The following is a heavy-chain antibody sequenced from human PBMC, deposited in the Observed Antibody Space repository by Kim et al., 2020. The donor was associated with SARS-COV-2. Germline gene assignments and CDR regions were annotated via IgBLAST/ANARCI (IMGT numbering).Heavy chain of an antibody. D-gene: IGHD5-12*01. CDR2: IYYSGST. Sequence: SETLSLTCTVSGDSISSRGYTWNWIRQHPGTGLEWIAYIYYSGSTSYNPSLQSRLTISLDPSKNQFSLTLTSVTAADTAVYFCARMNSRVATHWGQGTL. V-gene: IGHV4-31*03. CDR1: GDSISSRGYT. J-gene: IGHJ4*02. CDR3: ARMNSRVATH.